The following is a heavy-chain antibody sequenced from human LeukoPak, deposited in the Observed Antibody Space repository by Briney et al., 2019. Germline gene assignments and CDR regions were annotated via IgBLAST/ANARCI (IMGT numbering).Heavy chain of an antibody. V-gene: IGHV3-43*01. J-gene: IGHJ4*02. Sequence: GGSLRLSCAASGFTFDDYTMHWVRQAPGKGLEWVSLISWDGGSTYYADSVKGRFTISRDNSKNSLYLQMNSLRTEDTALYYCAKDRGYYDSSSYSEGYFDYWGQGTLVTVSS. D-gene: IGHD3-22*01. CDR2: ISWDGGST. CDR3: AKDRGYYDSSSYSEGYFDY. CDR1: GFTFDDYT.